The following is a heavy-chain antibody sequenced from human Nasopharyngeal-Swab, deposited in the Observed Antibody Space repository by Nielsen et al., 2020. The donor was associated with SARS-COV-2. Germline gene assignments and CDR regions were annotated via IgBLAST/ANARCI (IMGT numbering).Heavy chain of an antibody. CDR3: GREKGYQVLLDYYYHGLDV. V-gene: IGHV3-11*01. CDR1: GFTFSDYY. J-gene: IGHJ6*02. D-gene: IGHD3-10*01. CDR2: ISTSGTST. Sequence: GSLRLSCVASGFTFSDYYMAWIRQAPGKGLEWVSYISTSGTSTDSADSVKGRFTISRDNANNLLYLHMNNLRGEDTAVYFCGREKGYQVLLDYYYHGLDVWGQGTLVTVSS.